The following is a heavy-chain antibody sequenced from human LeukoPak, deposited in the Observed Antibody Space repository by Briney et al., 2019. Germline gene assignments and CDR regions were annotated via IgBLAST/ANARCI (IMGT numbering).Heavy chain of an antibody. D-gene: IGHD6-6*01. CDR2: INHSGST. Sequence: SETLSLTCAVYGGSLSGYYWSWIRQPPGKGLEWIGEINHSGSTNYNPSPKSRVTISVDTSKNQFSLKLSSVTAADTAVYYCARGRRSSIAARRSYFQHWGQGTLVTVSS. CDR3: ARGRRSSIAARRSYFQH. CDR1: GGSLSGYY. J-gene: IGHJ1*01. V-gene: IGHV4-34*01.